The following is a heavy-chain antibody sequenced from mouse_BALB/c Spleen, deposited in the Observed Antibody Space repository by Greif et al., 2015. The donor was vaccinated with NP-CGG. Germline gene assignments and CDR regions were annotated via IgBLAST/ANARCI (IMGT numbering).Heavy chain of an antibody. Sequence: EVKLVESGGGLVKPGGSLKLSCAASGFTFSSYAMSWVRQTPEKRLEWVATISSGGSYTYYPDSVKGRFTISRDNAKNTLYLQMSSLRSEDTAMYYCATYYYGSSYSAMDYWGQGTSVTVSS. CDR3: ATYYYGSSYSAMDY. D-gene: IGHD1-1*01. V-gene: IGHV5-9-1*01. J-gene: IGHJ4*01. CDR1: GFTFSSYA. CDR2: ISSGGSYT.